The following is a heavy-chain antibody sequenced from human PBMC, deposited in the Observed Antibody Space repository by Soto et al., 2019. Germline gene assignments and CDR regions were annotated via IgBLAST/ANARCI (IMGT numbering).Heavy chain of an antibody. V-gene: IGHV3-48*03. CDR1: GFTFSSYE. CDR3: ARDQEAGSFFPYYYGMDV. J-gene: IGHJ6*02. Sequence: GGPLRLSCATSGFTFSSYEMNWVRQAPGKGLEWVSYISSSGSTIYYADSVKGRFTICRDNAKNSLYLQMDSLRAEDTAVYYCARDQEAGSFFPYYYGMDVWGQGTTVTVSS. CDR2: ISSSGSTI. D-gene: IGHD6-13*01.